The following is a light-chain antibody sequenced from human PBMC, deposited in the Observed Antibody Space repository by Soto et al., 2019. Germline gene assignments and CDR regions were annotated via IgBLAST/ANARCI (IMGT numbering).Light chain of an antibody. CDR2: ENS. J-gene: IGLJ3*02. Sequence: QSALTQPASVSGSPGQSITLSCTGTSSDVGGCNYVSWYQQHPGKAPKLMIYENSHRPSGVSNRFSGSKSGNTASLSISGLQAEDEADYCCISYTSRGTHWLFGVGTKLTVL. V-gene: IGLV2-14*01. CDR1: SSDVGGCNY. CDR3: ISYTSRGTHWL.